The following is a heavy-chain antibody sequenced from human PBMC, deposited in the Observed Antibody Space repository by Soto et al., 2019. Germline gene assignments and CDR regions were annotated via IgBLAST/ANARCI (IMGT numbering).Heavy chain of an antibody. J-gene: IGHJ4*02. CDR2: RYYSEST. D-gene: IGHD2-15*01. CDR3: ARTKCSGGSCYSWSLDY. Sequence: SETLSLTCTVSGDSITTGGYYWSWIRQLPGKGLEWIGHRYYSESTYYNPSLKSRVSISLDTSKNQFSRKLSFVTAADTAMYYCARTKCSGGSCYSWSLDYWGQGTPVTVSS. V-gene: IGHV4-31*03. CDR1: GDSITTGGYY.